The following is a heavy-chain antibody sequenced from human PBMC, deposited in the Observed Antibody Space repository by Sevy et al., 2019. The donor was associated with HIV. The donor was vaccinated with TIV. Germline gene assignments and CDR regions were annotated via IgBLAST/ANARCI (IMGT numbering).Heavy chain of an antibody. D-gene: IGHD4-4*01. V-gene: IGHV3-30-3*01. CDR1: GFTFSSYA. Sequence: GGSLRLSCAASGFTFSSYAMHWVRQAPGKGLEWVAVISYDGSNKYYADSVKGQFTISRDNSKNTLYLQMNSLRAEDTAVYYCARDPTATRDYFDYWGQGTLVTVSS. CDR3: ARDPTATRDYFDY. CDR2: ISYDGSNK. J-gene: IGHJ4*02.